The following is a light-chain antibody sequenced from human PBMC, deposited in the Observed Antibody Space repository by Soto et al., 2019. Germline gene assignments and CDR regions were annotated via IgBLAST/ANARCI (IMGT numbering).Light chain of an antibody. Sequence: EIVLTQFPGALSLSPGERVTLSCRASQTVSNTYLASYQQKSGQAPKFLIYGASNRATGIPDRFSGRGSGTDFNLTISRLEPEDFAVYYCQQYGALPPTFGGGTKVEIK. V-gene: IGKV3-20*01. CDR2: GAS. CDR3: QQYGALPPT. CDR1: QTVSNTY. J-gene: IGKJ4*02.